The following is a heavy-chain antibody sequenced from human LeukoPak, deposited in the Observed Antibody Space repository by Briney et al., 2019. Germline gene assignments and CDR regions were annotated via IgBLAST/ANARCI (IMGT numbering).Heavy chain of an antibody. V-gene: IGHV1-18*01. CDR1: GYTFTSYG. CDR3: ARGNSLGGYSYGYGVYIDY. CDR2: ISAYNGNT. D-gene: IGHD5-18*01. Sequence: ASVKVSCKASGYTFTSYGISWVRQAPGQGLEWMGWISAYNGNTNYAQKLQGRVTITTDTSKSTDYMELRSLRSEDTAVYDCARGNSLGGYSYGYGVYIDYWGQGTLVTVSS. J-gene: IGHJ4*02.